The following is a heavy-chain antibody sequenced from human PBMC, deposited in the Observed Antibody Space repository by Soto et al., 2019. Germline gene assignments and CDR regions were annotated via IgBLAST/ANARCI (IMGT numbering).Heavy chain of an antibody. CDR2: IYYSGST. Sequence: QLQLQESGPGLVKPSETLSLTCTVSGGSISSSSYYWGWIRQPPGKGLEWIGSIYYSGSTYHNPSLKSRVTISVDTSKNQFSLKLSSVTAADTAVYYCARGRRYSSSWYSDYWGQGTLVTVSS. J-gene: IGHJ4*02. CDR3: ARGRRYSSSWYSDY. CDR1: GGSISSSSYY. D-gene: IGHD6-13*01. V-gene: IGHV4-39*01.